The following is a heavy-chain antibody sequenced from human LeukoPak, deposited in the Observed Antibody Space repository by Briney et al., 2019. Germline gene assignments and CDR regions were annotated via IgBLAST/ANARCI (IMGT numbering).Heavy chain of an antibody. CDR3: LKGYCSSISCYRDY. Sequence: GGSLRLSCSASEFTFSSYAMHWVRQAPGKGLEYVSAISSNGGSTYYADSVKGRFTISRDNSKNTLYLQMSSLRAEDTAVYYCLKGYCSSISCYRDYWGQGTLVTVSS. J-gene: IGHJ4*02. V-gene: IGHV3-64D*09. CDR1: EFTFSSYA. D-gene: IGHD2-2*01. CDR2: ISSNGGST.